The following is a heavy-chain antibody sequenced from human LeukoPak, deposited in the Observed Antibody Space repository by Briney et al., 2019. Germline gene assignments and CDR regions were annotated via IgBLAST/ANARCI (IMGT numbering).Heavy chain of an antibody. Sequence: GGSLRLSCAASGFTFSNAWVSWVSQAPGKGLEWVGRIKSKADGGTTEYAAPVKGRFTISRGDSKNSLYLQMNSLKTDDTAVYYCTTPRREIAVAGGDYWGQGTPVTVSS. CDR2: IKSKADGGTT. J-gene: IGHJ4*02. D-gene: IGHD6-19*01. CDR1: GFTFSNAW. V-gene: IGHV3-15*01. CDR3: TTPRREIAVAGGDY.